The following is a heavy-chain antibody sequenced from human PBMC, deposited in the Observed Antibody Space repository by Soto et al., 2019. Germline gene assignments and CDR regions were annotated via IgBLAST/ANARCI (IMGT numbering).Heavy chain of an antibody. CDR2: ISAYNGNT. CDR1: GYPFTSSG. CDR3: ARSDDYGDIYAFDI. D-gene: IGHD4-17*01. V-gene: IGHV1-18*04. J-gene: IGHJ3*02. Sequence: DSVKVSCKASGYPFTSSGIRLVRQAPGQGLEWMGWISAYNGNTNYAQKLQGRVTMTTDTSTSTAYMELRSLRSDDTAVYYCARSDDYGDIYAFDIWGQGTMVTVSS.